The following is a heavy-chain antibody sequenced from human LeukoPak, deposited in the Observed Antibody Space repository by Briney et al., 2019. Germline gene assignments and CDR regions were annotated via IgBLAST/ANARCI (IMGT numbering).Heavy chain of an antibody. CDR1: GYTLTRYY. V-gene: IGHV1-46*01. CDR2: INPSGGNT. Sequence: GASVKVSCKASGYTLTRYYLHWVRQAPGQGLEWMGIINPSGGNTNYAQKLQGRATMTRDMPTSTVYTELRSLRSEDTAVYYCARGSAVVAGQASWFDPWGQGTLVTVSS. D-gene: IGHD6-25*01. CDR3: ARGSAVVAGQASWFDP. J-gene: IGHJ5*02.